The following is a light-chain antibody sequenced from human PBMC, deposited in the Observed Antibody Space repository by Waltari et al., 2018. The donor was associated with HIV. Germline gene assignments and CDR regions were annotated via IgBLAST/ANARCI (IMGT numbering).Light chain of an antibody. CDR3: AAWDDSLIAHV. Sequence: QSVLTQPPSMSGTPGQRVTISCSGSTSNIRSNAVNWYQQLPGTAPKPLIYTANQRPAGVPDRFSGAKSGTSASLAIRGLQSDDEADYYCAAWDDSLIAHVFGPGTKVTVL. J-gene: IGLJ1*01. CDR1: TSNIRSNA. V-gene: IGLV1-44*01. CDR2: TAN.